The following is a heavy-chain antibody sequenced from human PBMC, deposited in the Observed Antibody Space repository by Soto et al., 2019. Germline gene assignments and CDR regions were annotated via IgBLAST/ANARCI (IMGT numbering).Heavy chain of an antibody. V-gene: IGHV4-31*03. CDR1: GDSISGGASF. Sequence: SETLSLTCTVSGDSISGGASFWSWTRQPPGKGLEWIANVYYSGSSYYNPSLKSRLTISVDTTKNQFSLQLKSMTAADTAVYYCAKLSCTSSTCYFPGWFDPWGQGTLVTVSS. CDR3: AKLSCTSSTCYFPGWFDP. J-gene: IGHJ5*02. D-gene: IGHD2-2*01. CDR2: VYYSGSS.